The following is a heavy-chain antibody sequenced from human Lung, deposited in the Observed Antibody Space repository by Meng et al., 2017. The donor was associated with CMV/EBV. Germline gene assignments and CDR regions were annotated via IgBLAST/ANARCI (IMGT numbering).Heavy chain of an antibody. J-gene: IGHJ6*04. Sequence: SXTXSLXCTVSGASISSYYWSWIRQPPGRGLEWIGNIHYSGSSNYNPSLKGRVTMSVATSEDQFSLRLNSVTAADTAVYYCARGHTNSGSFVGYYAMDVWGEGAXVTVSS. CDR3: ARGHTNSGSFVGYYAMDV. CDR1: GASISSYY. V-gene: IGHV4-59*01. CDR2: IHYSGSS. D-gene: IGHD1-26*01.